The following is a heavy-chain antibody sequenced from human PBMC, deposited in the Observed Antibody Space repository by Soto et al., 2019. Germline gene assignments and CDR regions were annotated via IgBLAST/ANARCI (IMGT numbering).Heavy chain of an antibody. V-gene: IGHV1-24*01. J-gene: IGHJ5*02. Sequence: ASVKVSCKVSGYTLTELSMHWVRQAPGKGLEWMGGSDPEDGETIYAQKFQGRVTMTEDTSTDTAYMELSSLRSEDTAVYYCAKEMYYYGSGSYYRNHWGQGTLVTVYS. CDR2: SDPEDGET. CDR3: AKEMYYYGSGSYYRNH. CDR1: GYTLTELS. D-gene: IGHD3-10*01.